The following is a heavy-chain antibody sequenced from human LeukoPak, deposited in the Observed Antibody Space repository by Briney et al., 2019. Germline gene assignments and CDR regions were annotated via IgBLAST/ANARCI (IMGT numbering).Heavy chain of an antibody. J-gene: IGHJ5*02. Sequence: SETLSLTCAVSGYSISSGYYWGWIRQPPGQGLEWTGSIYHSGSAYYNPSLKSRVTISVDTSKNQFSLKLSSVTAADTAVYYCARKGSGWYYGWFDPWGQGTLVTVSS. CDR1: GYSISSGYY. D-gene: IGHD6-19*01. CDR2: IYHSGSA. V-gene: IGHV4-38-2*01. CDR3: ARKGSGWYYGWFDP.